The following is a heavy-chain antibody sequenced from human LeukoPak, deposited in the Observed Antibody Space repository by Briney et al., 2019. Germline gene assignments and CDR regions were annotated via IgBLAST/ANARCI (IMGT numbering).Heavy chain of an antibody. V-gene: IGHV4-30-4*01. CDR3: ARGSGSGSSFIWFDP. J-gene: IGHJ5*02. Sequence: SQTLSLTYTVSGGSISSGDYYWSWIRQPPGKGLEWIGYIYYSGSTYYNPSLKSRVTISVDTSKNQFSLKLSSVTAADTAVYYCARGSGSGSSFIWFDPWGQGTLVTVSS. D-gene: IGHD3-10*01. CDR1: GGSISSGDYY. CDR2: IYYSGST.